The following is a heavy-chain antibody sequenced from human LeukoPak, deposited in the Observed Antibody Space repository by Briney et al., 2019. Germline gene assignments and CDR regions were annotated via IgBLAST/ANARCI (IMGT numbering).Heavy chain of an antibody. V-gene: IGHV3-21*01. D-gene: IGHD2-2*01. J-gene: IGHJ3*02. CDR1: GFTFSSYS. CDR3: ARDPPSAVPAATDAFDI. Sequence: GGSLRLSCAASGFTFSSYSMNWVRQAPGKGLEWVSSISSSSSYIYYADSVKGRFTISRDNAKTSLYLQMNSLRAEDTAVYYCARDPPSAVPAATDAFDIWGQGTMVTVSS. CDR2: ISSSSSYI.